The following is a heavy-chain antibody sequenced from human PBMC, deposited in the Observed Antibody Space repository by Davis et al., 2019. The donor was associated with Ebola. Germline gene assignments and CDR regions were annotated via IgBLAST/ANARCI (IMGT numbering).Heavy chain of an antibody. D-gene: IGHD2/OR15-2a*01. V-gene: IGHV1-46*03. CDR3: ARDFLWFDY. Sequence: ASVKVSCKASGYTFTSYGITWVRQAPGQGLEWMGIINPSGGSTSYAQKFQGRVTMTRDTSTSTVYMELSSLRSEDTAVYYCARDFLWFDYWGQGTLVTVSS. J-gene: IGHJ4*02. CDR1: GYTFTSYG. CDR2: INPSGGST.